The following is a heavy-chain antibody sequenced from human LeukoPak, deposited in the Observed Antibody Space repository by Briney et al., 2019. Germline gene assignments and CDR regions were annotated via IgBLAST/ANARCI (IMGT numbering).Heavy chain of an antibody. Sequence: GGSLRLSCAASGLSFNSCGMHWVRQAPGKGLEWVAVISSDGSNKYYADSVKGRFTISRDNSKNTLSLQMNSLRTEDTAVFYCAKGSGGSGSFYNHFDCWGQGTLVTVSS. V-gene: IGHV3-30*18. J-gene: IGHJ4*02. CDR3: AKGSGGSGSFYNHFDC. CDR2: ISSDGSNK. CDR1: GLSFNSCG. D-gene: IGHD3-10*01.